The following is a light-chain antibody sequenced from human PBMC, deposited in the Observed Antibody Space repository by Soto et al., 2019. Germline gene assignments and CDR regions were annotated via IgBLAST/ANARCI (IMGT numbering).Light chain of an antibody. CDR1: SSDVGAYNY. J-gene: IGLJ1*01. CDR2: DVN. V-gene: IGLV2-14*01. CDR3: SSYTSATTYV. Sequence: QSVLTQPASVSGSPGQSNTISCTGTSSDVGAYNYDSWYQQHPGKVPKLIIYDVNNRPSGVSNRFSGSKSGNTASLTISGLQTEDEADYYCSSYTSATTYVFGTGTKLTVL.